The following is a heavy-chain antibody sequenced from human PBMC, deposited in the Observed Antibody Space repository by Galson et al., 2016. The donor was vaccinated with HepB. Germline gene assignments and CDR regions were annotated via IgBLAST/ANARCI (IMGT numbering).Heavy chain of an antibody. CDR2: ISGDTTTT. Sequence: SLRLSCAASGLTFSNYAMTWVRQAPGKGLEWVSSISGDTTTTYYADSVKGRFTISRDNSKITFYLQMNSLRAEDTASYYCAKGGGSTWYISPHFVDPWGQGTLVTVSS. CDR3: AKGGGSTWYISPHFVDP. D-gene: IGHD6-13*01. CDR1: GLTFSNYA. J-gene: IGHJ5*02. V-gene: IGHV3-23*01.